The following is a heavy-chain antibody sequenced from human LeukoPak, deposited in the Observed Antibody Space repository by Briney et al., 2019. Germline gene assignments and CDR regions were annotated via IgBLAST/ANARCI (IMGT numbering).Heavy chain of an antibody. CDR2: ISYDGSNK. V-gene: IGHV3-30-3*01. Sequence: GRSLTLSCAASGFTFSSYAMHWVRQAPGKGLEWVAVISYDGSNKYYADSVKGRFTISRDNSKNTLYLQMNSLRAEDTAVYYCARQEDYDSTPGGYWGQGTLVTVSS. D-gene: IGHD3-22*01. CDR3: ARQEDYDSTPGGY. CDR1: GFTFSSYA. J-gene: IGHJ4*02.